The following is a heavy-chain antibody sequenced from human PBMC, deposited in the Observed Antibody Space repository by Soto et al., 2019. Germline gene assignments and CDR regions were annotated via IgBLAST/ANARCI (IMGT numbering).Heavy chain of an antibody. V-gene: IGHV4-31*03. CDR1: GGSVNNANYF. D-gene: IGHD4-17*01. J-gene: IGHJ6*02. CDR3: ARDADYGGSRGGMDV. CDR2: IYYSGST. Sequence: QVRLEESGPGLVKPSETLSLICSVSGGSVNNANYFWNWIRHHPENGLEWIGYIYYSGSTRYNPSFKTRATLSIDTSKCHFSLRLNSVTVADTAVYFCARDADYGGSRGGMDVWGRGTTVTVSS.